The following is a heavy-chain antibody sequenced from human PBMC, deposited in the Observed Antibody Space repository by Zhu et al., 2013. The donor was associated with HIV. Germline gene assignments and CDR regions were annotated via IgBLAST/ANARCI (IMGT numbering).Heavy chain of an antibody. CDR2: IIPIFGTA. J-gene: IGHJ3*02. CDR1: GGTFSSYA. Sequence: QVQLVQSGAEVKKPGSSVKVSCKASGGTFSSYAISWVRQAPGQGLEWMGGIIPIFGTANYAQKFQGRVTITADESTSTAYMELSSLRSEDTAVYYCATSPKIYDSSGSGAFDIWGQGTMVTVSS. V-gene: IGHV1-69*01. CDR3: ATSPKIYDSSGSGAFDI. D-gene: IGHD3-22*01.